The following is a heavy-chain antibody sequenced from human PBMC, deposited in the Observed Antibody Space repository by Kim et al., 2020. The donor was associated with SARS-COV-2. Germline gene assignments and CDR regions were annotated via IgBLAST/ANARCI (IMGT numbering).Heavy chain of an antibody. CDR1: GFTFSSYS. CDR2: ISSSSSTI. V-gene: IGHV3-48*02. CDR3: ARGGQYSSSWVPFAFDI. J-gene: IGHJ3*02. Sequence: GGSLRLSCAASGFTFSSYSMNWVRQAPGKGLEWVSYISSSSSTIYYADSVKGRFTISRDNAKNSLYLQMNSLRDEDTAVYYCARGGQYSSSWVPFAFDIWGQGTMVTVSS. D-gene: IGHD6-13*01.